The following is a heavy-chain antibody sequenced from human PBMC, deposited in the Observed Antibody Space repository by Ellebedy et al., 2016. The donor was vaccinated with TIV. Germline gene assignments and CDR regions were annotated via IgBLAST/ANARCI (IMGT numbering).Heavy chain of an antibody. Sequence: PGGSLRLSCAASGLTFSSHGMHWVRQAPGKGLEWVAFIRYDGTNKYYADSVKGRFTISRDNSKNTLYLQMNSLRVEDTAVYYCAKSEGSNWTKLYFDYWGQGTLVTVSS. D-gene: IGHD6-13*01. CDR3: AKSEGSNWTKLYFDY. CDR1: GLTFSSHG. V-gene: IGHV3-30*02. J-gene: IGHJ4*02. CDR2: IRYDGTNK.